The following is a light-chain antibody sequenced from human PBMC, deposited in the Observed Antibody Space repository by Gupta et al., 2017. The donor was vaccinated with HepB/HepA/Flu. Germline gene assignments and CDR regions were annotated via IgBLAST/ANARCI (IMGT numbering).Light chain of an antibody. J-gene: IGKJ4*01. V-gene: IGKV4-1*01. Sequence: DILMTQSPDSLAVSLGERVTINCNSSQSVLSSSNNKNYLAWYQQKPGQPPKLLIYWASTRESGVPYRFSGSGSGTDFTLTISSLQAEDVAVYYCQQYYSTPLTFGGGTKVEIK. CDR3: QQYYSTPLT. CDR2: WAS. CDR1: QSVLSSSNNKNY.